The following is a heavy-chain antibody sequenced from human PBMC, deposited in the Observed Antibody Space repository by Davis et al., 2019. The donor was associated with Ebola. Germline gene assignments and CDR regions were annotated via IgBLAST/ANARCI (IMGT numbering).Heavy chain of an antibody. V-gene: IGHV5-51*01. CDR3: ARLRISTSSYYYGMDV. Sequence: GESLKISCKGSGYSFTNYWIGWVRQMLGKGLEWMGIIYPGDSDTRYSPSFQGQVTISADKSISTAYLQWSSLKASDTAMYYCARLRISTSSYYYGMDVWGQGTTVTVSS. J-gene: IGHJ6*02. D-gene: IGHD2-2*01. CDR1: GYSFTNYW. CDR2: IYPGDSDT.